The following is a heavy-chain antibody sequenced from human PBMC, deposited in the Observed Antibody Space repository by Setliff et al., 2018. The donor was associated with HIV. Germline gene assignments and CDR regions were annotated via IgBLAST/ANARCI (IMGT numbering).Heavy chain of an antibody. CDR2: IYTSGST. Sequence: SSETLSLTCTVSGGSFSDYYRSWIRQPPGKGLEWIGYIYTSGSTNYNPSLKSRVTISVDTSKNQFSLKLRSVTAADTAVYYCARAASIAVAGDHWGQGTLVTVSS. J-gene: IGHJ4*02. CDR3: ARAASIAVAGDH. CDR1: GGSFSDYY. V-gene: IGHV4-4*09. D-gene: IGHD6-19*01.